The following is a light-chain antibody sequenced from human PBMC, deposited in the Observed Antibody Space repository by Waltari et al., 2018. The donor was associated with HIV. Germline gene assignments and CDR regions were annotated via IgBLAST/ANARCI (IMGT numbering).Light chain of an antibody. J-gene: IGLJ3*02. CDR2: EVI. CDR3: CSYAGTYTYVL. V-gene: IGLV2-11*01. Sequence: QSALTQPRSVSGSPGQSVTISCTGNSSAVGGYDSVPWYLQHPGKVPKLISYEVIKRPSGVPDLFFGSKSGNTASLTISGLQTEDEADYFCCSYAGTYTYVLFGGGTKLTVL. CDR1: SSAVGGYDS.